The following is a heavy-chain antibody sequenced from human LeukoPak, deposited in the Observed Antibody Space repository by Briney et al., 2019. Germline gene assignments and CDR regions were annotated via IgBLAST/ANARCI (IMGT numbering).Heavy chain of an antibody. CDR3: ARTLETATHSSSWPTLFDY. J-gene: IGHJ4*02. V-gene: IGHV4-59*01. Sequence: SETPSLTCTVSGGSISSYYWSWIRQPPGKGPEWIGYIYYSGSTNYNPSFKSRVTISVDTSKNQFSLKLSSVTAADTAVYYCARTLETATHSSSWPTLFDYWGQGTLVTVSS. CDR2: IYYSGST. D-gene: IGHD6-13*01. CDR1: GGSISSYY.